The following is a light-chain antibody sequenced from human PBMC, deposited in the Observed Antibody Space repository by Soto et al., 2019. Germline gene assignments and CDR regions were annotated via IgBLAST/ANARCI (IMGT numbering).Light chain of an antibody. CDR1: QSISSY. Sequence: EIVLTQSPATLSLSPGERAILSCRASQSISSYLAWYQQKPGQAPRLLIYDAFNRATGIPARFSGRGSRTDFTLTISSLEPEDFAGYYCQQRDNWPITFGQGTRLEIK. CDR3: QQRDNWPIT. CDR2: DAF. J-gene: IGKJ5*01. V-gene: IGKV3-11*01.